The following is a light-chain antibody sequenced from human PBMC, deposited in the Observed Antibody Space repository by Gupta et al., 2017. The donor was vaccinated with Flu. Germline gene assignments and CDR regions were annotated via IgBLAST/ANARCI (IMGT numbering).Light chain of an antibody. Sequence: TISSTRSSSNIGAGYVVPWYQQLPGTAPKLLIYGNSNRPSGVPDRFSGSKSGTSASLAITRLQAEDEADYYCQSYDSRLSGSVFGGGTKLTVL. CDR1: SSNIGAGYV. J-gene: IGLJ2*01. CDR3: QSYDSRLSGSV. V-gene: IGLV1-40*01. CDR2: GNS.